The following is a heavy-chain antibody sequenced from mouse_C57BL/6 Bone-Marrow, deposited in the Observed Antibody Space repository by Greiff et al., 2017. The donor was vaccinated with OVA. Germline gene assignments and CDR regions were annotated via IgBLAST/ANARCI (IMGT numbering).Heavy chain of an antibody. V-gene: IGHV1-72*01. CDR1: GYTFTSYG. Sequence: QVQLQQSGAELARPGASVKLSCKASGYTFTSYGISWVKQRTGRGLEWIGRIDPNSGGTKYNEKFKSKATLTVDKPSSTAYMQLSSLTSEDSAVYYCARSEGYYYGSSYGLYYAMDYWGQGTSVTVSS. J-gene: IGHJ4*01. CDR3: ARSEGYYYGSSYGLYYAMDY. CDR2: IDPNSGGT. D-gene: IGHD1-1*01.